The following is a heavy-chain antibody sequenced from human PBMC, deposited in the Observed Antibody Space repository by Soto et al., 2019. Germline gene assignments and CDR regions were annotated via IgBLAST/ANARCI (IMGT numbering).Heavy chain of an antibody. CDR1: GVSVSSSSYY. Sequence: SETLSLTCTVSGVSVSSSSYYWGWVRQPPGKGLEWIGSVYYSGSTYYTPSRESRVTISVDKSKNQFSLKLMSLSAADTAVYYCGRLEGLATISYYFDYWGQGALVTVSS. D-gene: IGHD3-9*01. CDR2: VYYSGST. J-gene: IGHJ4*02. CDR3: GRLEGLATISYYFDY. V-gene: IGHV4-39*01.